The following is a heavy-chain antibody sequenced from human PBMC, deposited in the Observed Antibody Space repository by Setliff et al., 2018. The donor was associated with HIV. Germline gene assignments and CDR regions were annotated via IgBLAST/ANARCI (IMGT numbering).Heavy chain of an antibody. Sequence: SETLSLTCTVSGVSINSVLYSWTWIRQLPGKGLEWIGYIYYSGSTYYSPSLKSRVTISEDTSKNQFSLKMRSVTAADTAVYYCATSPAGEILGSRPFYFDYWGQGTLVTVSS. J-gene: IGHJ4*02. D-gene: IGHD3-10*01. CDR3: ATSPAGEILGSRPFYFDY. CDR1: GVSINSVLYS. V-gene: IGHV4-31*03. CDR2: IYYSGST.